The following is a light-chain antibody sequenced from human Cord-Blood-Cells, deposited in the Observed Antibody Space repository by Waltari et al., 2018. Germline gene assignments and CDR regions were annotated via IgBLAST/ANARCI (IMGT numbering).Light chain of an antibody. Sequence: QSALTQPASVSGSPGQSITISCTGTSSDVGSYNLVSWYPQHPGKAPQLMIYEGSKRPSGVSNRFSGSKSGNTASLTISGLQAEDEADYYCCSYAGSVVFGGGTKLTVL. CDR3: CSYAGSVV. CDR2: EGS. CDR1: SSDVGSYNL. J-gene: IGLJ2*01. V-gene: IGLV2-23*01.